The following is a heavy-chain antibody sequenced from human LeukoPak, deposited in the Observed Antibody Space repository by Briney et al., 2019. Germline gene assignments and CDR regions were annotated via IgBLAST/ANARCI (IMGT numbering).Heavy chain of an antibody. Sequence: GGSLRLSCAASGFTFSSIAMSWVPQAPDKGLEGVSTISGSGGGTYYADSVKGRFTISRDASKNTMYLQINSLRADDTAVYYCAKDLGRYRNNFFDYWGQGNLVTVSS. CDR1: GFTFSSIA. CDR2: ISGSGGGT. CDR3: AKDLGRYRNNFFDY. V-gene: IGHV3-23*01. J-gene: IGHJ4*02. D-gene: IGHD1-26*01.